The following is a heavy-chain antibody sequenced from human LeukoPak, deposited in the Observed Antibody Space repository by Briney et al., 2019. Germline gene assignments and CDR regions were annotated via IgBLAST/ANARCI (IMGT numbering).Heavy chain of an antibody. CDR1: GGSISSGSYY. D-gene: IGHD1-14*01. Sequence: PSETLSLTCTVSGGSISSGSYYWSWIRQPAGKGLEWIGRIYTSGSTNYNPSLKSRVTISVDTSKNQFSLKLSSVPAADTAVYYCARLNRMDDAFDIWGQGTMVTVSS. CDR2: IYTSGST. CDR3: ARLNRMDDAFDI. V-gene: IGHV4-61*02. J-gene: IGHJ3*02.